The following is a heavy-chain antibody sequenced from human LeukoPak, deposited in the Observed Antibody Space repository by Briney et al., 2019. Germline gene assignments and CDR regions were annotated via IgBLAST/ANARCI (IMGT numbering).Heavy chain of an antibody. D-gene: IGHD2-2*01. J-gene: IGHJ4*02. CDR3: ARVSFIGSSSTSSIDY. CDR2: ISYDGSNK. V-gene: IGHV3-30*03. CDR1: GFTFSSYG. Sequence: GGSLRLSCAASGFTFSSYGTHWVRQAPGKGLEWVAVISYDGSNKYYADSVKGRFTISRDNSKNTLYLQMNSLRAEDTAVYYCARVSFIGSSSTSSIDYWGQGTLVTVSS.